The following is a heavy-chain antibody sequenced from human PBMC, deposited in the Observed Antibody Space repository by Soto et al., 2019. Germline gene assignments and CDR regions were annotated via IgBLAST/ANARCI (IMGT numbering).Heavy chain of an antibody. Sequence: ASVKVSCKASGYTFTSYDINWVRQATGQGLEWMGWMNPNSGNTGYAQKFQGRVTMTRNTSISTAYMELSSLRSEDTAAYYCASMYSSSWHDAFDIWGQGTMVTVSS. J-gene: IGHJ3*02. CDR2: MNPNSGNT. CDR1: GYTFTSYD. CDR3: ASMYSSSWHDAFDI. V-gene: IGHV1-8*01. D-gene: IGHD6-13*01.